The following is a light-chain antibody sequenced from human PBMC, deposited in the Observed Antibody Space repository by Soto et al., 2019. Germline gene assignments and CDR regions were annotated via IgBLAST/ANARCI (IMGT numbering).Light chain of an antibody. CDR1: QSIGSW. J-gene: IGKJ1*01. CDR2: DAS. Sequence: IQMTQSPSTRSASVGDRVTIRCRASQSIGSWLAWYQQKPGKAPNXLIYDASSLQSGVPSRFSGIGSGTEFTLTISSLQHDDFATDYCQQYNSNWTFGPGTKVDIK. CDR3: QQYNSNWT. V-gene: IGKV1-5*01.